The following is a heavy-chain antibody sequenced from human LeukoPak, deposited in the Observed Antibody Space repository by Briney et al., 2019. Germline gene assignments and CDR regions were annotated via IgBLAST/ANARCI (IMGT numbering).Heavy chain of an antibody. CDR2: SSSNGGST. J-gene: IGHJ6*02. D-gene: IGHD3-3*01. Sequence: GGSLRLSCAASGFTFSSYAMHSVRRAPGKGLEYVSASSSNGGSTYYANSVKGRFTISRDNSKNTLYLQMGSLRAEDMAVYYCARNDFWSGYYYGMDVWGQGTTVTVSS. CDR3: ARNDFWSGYYYGMDV. V-gene: IGHV3-64*01. CDR1: GFTFSSYA.